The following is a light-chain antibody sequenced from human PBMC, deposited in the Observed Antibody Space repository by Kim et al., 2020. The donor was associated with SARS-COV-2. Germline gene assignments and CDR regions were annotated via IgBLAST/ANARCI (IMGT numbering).Light chain of an antibody. CDR3: HQYNNWPYS. J-gene: IGKJ2*03. V-gene: IGKV3-15*01. CDR2: GAS. CDR1: QSVSSN. Sequence: SVSPGERATLSCRASQSVSSNLAWYQQKPGQAPRLLIQGASTRATGIPARFSGSGSGTEFTLTISSLQSEDFAAYYCHQYNNWPYSFGQGTKLEI.